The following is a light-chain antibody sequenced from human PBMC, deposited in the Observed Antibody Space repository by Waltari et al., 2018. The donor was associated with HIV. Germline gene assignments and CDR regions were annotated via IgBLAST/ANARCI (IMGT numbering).Light chain of an antibody. CDR2: ESY. Sequence: NFMLTQPHSVSESPGKTVTISCTRSSGSIAGNFVQWFQRSPGSSPTTVIYESYFRTSGVPARFSGSIDRSSNSASLTISGLKTEDEADYYCQSYDSNKNWVFGGGTKLTVL. J-gene: IGLJ3*02. V-gene: IGLV6-57*01. CDR3: QSYDSNKNWV. CDR1: SGSIAGNF.